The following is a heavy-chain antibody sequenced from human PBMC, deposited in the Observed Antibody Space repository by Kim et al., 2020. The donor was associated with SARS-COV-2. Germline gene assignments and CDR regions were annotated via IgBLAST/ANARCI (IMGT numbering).Heavy chain of an antibody. D-gene: IGHD6-19*01. J-gene: IGHJ4*02. Sequence: DSVKGRFTISRDNSMNTLYLQMNSLRAEDTAVYYCAREGIAVAGSIGLDYWVQGTLVTVSS. V-gene: IGHV3-30*01. CDR3: AREGIAVAGSIGLDY.